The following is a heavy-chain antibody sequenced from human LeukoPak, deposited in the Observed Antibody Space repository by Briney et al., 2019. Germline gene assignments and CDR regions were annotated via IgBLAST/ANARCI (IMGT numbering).Heavy chain of an antibody. CDR1: GFTFSSYA. CDR3: AKCNDFWSGYLLY. J-gene: IGHJ4*02. D-gene: IGHD3-3*01. Sequence: AGGSLRLSCAASGFTFSSYAMSWVRQAPGKGLEWVSAISGSGGSTYYADSVKGRFTISRDNSKNTLYLRMNSLRAEDTAVYYCAKCNDFWSGYLLYWGQGTLVTVSS. V-gene: IGHV3-23*01. CDR2: ISGSGGST.